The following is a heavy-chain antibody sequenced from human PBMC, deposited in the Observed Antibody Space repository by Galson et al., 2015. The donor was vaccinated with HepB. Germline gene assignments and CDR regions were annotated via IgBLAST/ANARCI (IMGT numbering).Heavy chain of an antibody. J-gene: IGHJ3*02. CDR3: ARRLRPYGDYLGDAFDI. CDR1: GFTFSSYS. V-gene: IGHV3-21*01. D-gene: IGHD4-17*01. Sequence: SLRLSCAASGFTFSSYSMNWVRQAPGKGLEWVSSISSSSSYIYYADSVKGRFTISRDNAKNSLYLQMNSLRAEDTAVYYCARRLRPYGDYLGDAFDIWGQGTMVTVSS. CDR2: ISSSSSYI.